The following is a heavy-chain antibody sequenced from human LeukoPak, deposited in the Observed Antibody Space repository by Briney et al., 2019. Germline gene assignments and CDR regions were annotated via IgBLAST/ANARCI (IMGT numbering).Heavy chain of an antibody. D-gene: IGHD3-10*01. V-gene: IGHV3-23*01. J-gene: IGHJ4*02. Sequence: GGTLRLSCAASGFTFSDYGMSWVRQAPGKGLEWVSTISDGGSITYYADSVKGRFTISRDNSKNTLFLQMNSLRAEDTAVYYCAKSRGSGSNMARGVNFDYWGQGTLVTVSS. CDR1: GFTFSDYG. CDR2: ISDGGSIT. CDR3: AKSRGSGSNMARGVNFDY.